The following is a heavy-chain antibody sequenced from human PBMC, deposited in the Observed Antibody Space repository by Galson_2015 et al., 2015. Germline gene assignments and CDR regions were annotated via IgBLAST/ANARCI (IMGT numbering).Heavy chain of an antibody. CDR1: GFTFTSYG. J-gene: IGHJ2*01. Sequence: SLRLSCAASGFTFTSYGMSWVRQAPGKGLEWVSDVTGSGISTYYADSVKGRFTISRDNSKNTLYLQMNSLRAEDTAVYYCAKDNYSSSGPVGVNDDLDFWGRGTLVTVSS. CDR2: VTGSGIST. CDR3: AKDNYSSSGPVGVNDDLDF. V-gene: IGHV3-23*01. D-gene: IGHD6-25*01.